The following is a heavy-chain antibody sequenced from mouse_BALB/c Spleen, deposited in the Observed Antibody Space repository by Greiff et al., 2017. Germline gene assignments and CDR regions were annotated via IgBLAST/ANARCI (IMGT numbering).Heavy chain of an antibody. D-gene: IGHD1-1*01. V-gene: IGHV2-4-1*01. J-gene: IGHJ2*01. CDR1: GFSLTSYG. CDR3: ARNQGSSQGDYFDY. Sequence: VKLMESGPGLVQPSQSLSITCTVSGFSLTSYGVHWVRQSPGKGLEWLGVIWSGGSTDYKAAFISRLSISKDNSKSQVFFKMNSLQADDTAIYYCARNQGSSQGDYFDYWGQGTTLTVSS. CDR2: IWSGGST.